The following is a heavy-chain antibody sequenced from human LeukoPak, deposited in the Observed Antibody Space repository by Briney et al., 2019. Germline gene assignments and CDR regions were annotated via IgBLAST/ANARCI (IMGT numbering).Heavy chain of an antibody. CDR1: GASISSSNYY. CDR2: IYSSGNT. CDR3: ARTTEGGYSYGYFYYYYMDV. V-gene: IGHV4-39*07. D-gene: IGHD5-18*01. J-gene: IGHJ6*03. Sequence: SETLSLTCAVSGASISSSNYYWGWVRQSPGKGLEWIGNIYSSGNTYYNASPKSRVTMYIDTPKNQFSLKLSSVTAADTAVYYCARTTEGGYSYGYFYYYYMDVWGKGTTVTISS.